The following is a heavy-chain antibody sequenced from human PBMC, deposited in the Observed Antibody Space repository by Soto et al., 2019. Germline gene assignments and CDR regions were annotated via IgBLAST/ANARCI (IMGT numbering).Heavy chain of an antibody. V-gene: IGHV3-74*01. CDR3: VRGGLSGGTPRRFDS. CDR2: IHADGSDT. CDR1: GFTFSTYW. J-gene: IGHJ4*02. D-gene: IGHD2-15*01. Sequence: GVSLRLSCAASGFTFSTYWMHWVRQVPGKGQVWVSRIHADGSDTSYADSVKGRFTISRDNAKSTLFLQMNSLRVDDTAVYYCVRGGLSGGTPRRFDSWGQGTQVTGSS.